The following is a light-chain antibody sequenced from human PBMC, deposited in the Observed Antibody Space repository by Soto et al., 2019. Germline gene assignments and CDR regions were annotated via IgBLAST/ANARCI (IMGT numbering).Light chain of an antibody. J-gene: IGKJ1*01. Sequence: DIQMTQSPSTLSESVGDRITITCRASQNIGTSLAWYQQKPGMAPKFLIYGSSNLQSGIPSRFSGSGSGTESSLTLSSLQPDDFATYYCQQYNGDSRTFVQGTKVEVK. CDR2: GSS. V-gene: IGKV1-5*03. CDR3: QQYNGDSRT. CDR1: QNIGTS.